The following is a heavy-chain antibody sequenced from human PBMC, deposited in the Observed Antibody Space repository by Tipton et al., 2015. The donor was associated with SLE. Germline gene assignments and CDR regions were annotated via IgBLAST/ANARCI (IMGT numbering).Heavy chain of an antibody. CDR1: GFTFSSNT. CDR3: ARGDYYDSSGFFTGYYGMDV. D-gene: IGHD3-22*01. Sequence: SLRLSCAAAGFTFSSNTMIWVRQAPGKGLQWVSSISSDSGFIFYADSVKGRFTISRENAKNSLYLQMNSLRGEDTAVYNCARGDYYDSSGFFTGYYGMDVWGQGTTVTVSS. J-gene: IGHJ6*02. CDR2: ISSDSGFI. V-gene: IGHV3-21*03.